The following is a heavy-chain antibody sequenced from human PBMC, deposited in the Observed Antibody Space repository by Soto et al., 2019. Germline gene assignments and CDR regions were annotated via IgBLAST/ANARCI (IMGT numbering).Heavy chain of an antibody. CDR3: ARGQGGYYNWFDT. D-gene: IGHD1-1*01. J-gene: IGHJ5*02. Sequence: QVQLVESGGGVGQPGRSLRLSCAASGFTFSSYGRNWVRQAPGTGLGWVAVIWHDGRNKYYADSVKGRFTTSRDNSKNTRYLEMDSLRAEDTSVYYCARGQGGYYNWFDTWGQGPLVTVSS. CDR1: GFTFSSYG. V-gene: IGHV3-33*01. CDR2: IWHDGRNK.